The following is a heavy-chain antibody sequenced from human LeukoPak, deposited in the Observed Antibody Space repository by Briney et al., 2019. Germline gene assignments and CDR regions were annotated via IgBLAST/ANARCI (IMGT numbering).Heavy chain of an antibody. J-gene: IGHJ4*02. CDR3: ARGGGDYGDLANDY. CDR2: IYTSGST. CDR1: GGSFSGCY. V-gene: IGHV4-4*07. D-gene: IGHD4-17*01. Sequence: SETLSLTCTVSGGSFSGCYWSWIRQPAGKGLEWIGRIYTSGSTDYSPSLKSRVTMSVDTSKNQFSLRLTSVTSADTAVYYCARGGGDYGDLANDYWGQGTLVTVSA.